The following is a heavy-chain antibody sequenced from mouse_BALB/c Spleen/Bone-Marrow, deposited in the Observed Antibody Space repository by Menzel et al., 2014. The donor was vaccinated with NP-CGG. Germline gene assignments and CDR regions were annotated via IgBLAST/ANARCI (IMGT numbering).Heavy chain of an antibody. D-gene: IGHD2-12*01. J-gene: IGHJ3*01. Sequence: VQLQQSGAELVKPGASVKLSCTASGFNIKDTYMHWVKQRPEQGLEWIGRIDPANGNTKYDPKFQGKATITADTSSNTAYLQLSSLTSEDTAVYYCGRSTGGHDGSAYWGQGTLVTVSA. CDR1: GFNIKDTY. V-gene: IGHV14-3*02. CDR2: IDPANGNT. CDR3: GRSTGGHDGSAY.